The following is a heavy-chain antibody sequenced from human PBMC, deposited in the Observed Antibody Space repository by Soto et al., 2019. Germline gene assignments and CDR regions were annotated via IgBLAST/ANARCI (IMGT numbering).Heavy chain of an antibody. CDR3: VRDYFEGGGSWYDCFDP. J-gene: IGHJ5*02. CDR1: GYIFADFG. Sequence: GASVKVSCKASGYIFADFGTSWVRQAPGQGLEWMGWVSNYDGRTYYAQKFQGRVTMTTDTSTGTVYMEMRGLRSDDTAMYYCVRDYFEGGGSWYDCFDPWGQGTLVTVSS. V-gene: IGHV1-18*01. CDR2: VSNYDGRT. D-gene: IGHD3-22*01.